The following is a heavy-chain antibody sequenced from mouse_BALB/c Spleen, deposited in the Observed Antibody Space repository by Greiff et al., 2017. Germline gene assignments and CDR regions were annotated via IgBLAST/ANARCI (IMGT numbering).Heavy chain of an antibody. D-gene: IGHD1-1*02. CDR3: ARGGVRVMGPSYAMDY. J-gene: IGHJ4*01. Sequence: VQLQQSGPELVKPGASVKMSCKASGYTFTSYVMHWVKQKPGQGLEWIGYINPYNDGTKYNEKFKGKATLTSDKSSSTAYMELSSLTSEDSAVYYCARGGVRVMGPSYAMDYWGQGTSVTVSS. CDR2: INPYNDGT. CDR1: GYTFTSYV. V-gene: IGHV1-14*01.